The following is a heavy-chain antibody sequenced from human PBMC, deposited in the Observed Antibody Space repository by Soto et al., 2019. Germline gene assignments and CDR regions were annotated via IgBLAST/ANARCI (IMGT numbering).Heavy chain of an antibody. CDR2: INHSGST. Sequence: SETLSLTCAVYGGSFSGYYWSWIRQPPGKGLEWIGEINHSGSTNYNPSLKSRVTISVDTSKNQFSLKLSSVTAADTAVYYCARRMVRGVNDYYYMDVWGKGTTVT. CDR3: ARRMVRGVNDYYYMDV. CDR1: GGSFSGYY. V-gene: IGHV4-34*01. J-gene: IGHJ6*03. D-gene: IGHD3-10*01.